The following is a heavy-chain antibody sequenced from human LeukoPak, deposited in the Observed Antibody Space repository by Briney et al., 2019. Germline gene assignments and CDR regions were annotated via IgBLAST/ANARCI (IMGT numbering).Heavy chain of an antibody. J-gene: IGHJ4*02. V-gene: IGHV3-30*03. CDR3: ARDRVYYFDY. CDR2: ISYDGSNK. CDR1: GFIFSTFG. Sequence: GRSLSLSCAASGFIFSTFGMHWVRQAPGKGLEWVALISYDGSNKYYADSVKGRFTISRDNSKNTLYLQMNSLRAEDTALYYCARDRVYYFDYWGRGTLVTVSS.